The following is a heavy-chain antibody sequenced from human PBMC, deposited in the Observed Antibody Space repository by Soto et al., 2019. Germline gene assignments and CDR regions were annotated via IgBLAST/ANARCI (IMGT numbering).Heavy chain of an antibody. CDR3: ARAAVKNWFDP. CDR2: IYYSGST. V-gene: IGHV4-59*01. CDR1: GGSISSYY. J-gene: IGHJ5*02. Sequence: SETLSLTCTVSGGSISSYYWSWIRQPPGKGLEWIGYIYYSGSTNYNPSLKSRVTISVDTSKNQFSLKLSSVTAADTAVYYCARAAVKNWFDPWGQGTLVTVS. D-gene: IGHD4-17*01.